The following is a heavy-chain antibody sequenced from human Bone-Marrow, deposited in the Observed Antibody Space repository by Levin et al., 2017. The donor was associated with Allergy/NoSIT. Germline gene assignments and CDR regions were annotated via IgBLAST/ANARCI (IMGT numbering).Heavy chain of an antibody. CDR3: ARGSGTNDYGDYCDY. CDR1: GFTFSSYA. V-gene: IGHV3-30-3*01. J-gene: IGHJ4*02. CDR2: ISYDGSNK. Sequence: AGGSLRLSCAASGFTFSSYAMHWVRQAPGKGLEWVAVISYDGSNKYYADSVKGRFTISRDNSKNTLYLQMNSLRAEDTAVYYCARGSGTNDYGDYCDYWGQGTLVTVSS. D-gene: IGHD4-17*01.